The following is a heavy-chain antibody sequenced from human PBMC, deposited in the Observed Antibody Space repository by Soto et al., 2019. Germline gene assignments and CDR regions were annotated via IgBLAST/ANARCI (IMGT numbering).Heavy chain of an antibody. J-gene: IGHJ4*02. D-gene: IGHD3-3*01. CDR2: IYHSGST. CDR3: ARGPPFAR. V-gene: IGHV4-30-2*01. CDR1: GGSISSGGYS. Sequence: QLQLQESGSGLVKPSQTLSLTCAVSGGSISSGGYSWSWIRQPPGKGLEWIGYIYHSGSTYYNPSPRRRVTLPVDRSKNQLSLQPSSVTAADTAVYYCARGPPFARWGQGTLVNVSS.